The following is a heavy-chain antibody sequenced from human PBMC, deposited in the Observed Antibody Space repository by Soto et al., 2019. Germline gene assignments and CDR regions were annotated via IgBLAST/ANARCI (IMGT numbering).Heavy chain of an antibody. V-gene: IGHV4-30-4*01. Sequence: QVQLQESGPGLVKPSQTLSLTCTVSGGSISSGDYYWSWIRQPPGKGLEWIGYIYYSGSTYYNPSLKSRVTISVDTSKNQFSLKLSSATAADTAVYYCARNPITIFGVVITLWFDPWGQGTLVTVSS. CDR1: GGSISSGDYY. CDR3: ARNPITIFGVVITLWFDP. J-gene: IGHJ5*02. D-gene: IGHD3-3*01. CDR2: IYYSGST.